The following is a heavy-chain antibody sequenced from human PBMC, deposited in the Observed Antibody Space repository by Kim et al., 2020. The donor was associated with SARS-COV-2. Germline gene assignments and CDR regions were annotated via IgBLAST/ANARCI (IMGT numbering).Heavy chain of an antibody. CDR1: GGTFSSYA. D-gene: IGHD3-9*01. Sequence: SVKVSCKASGGTFSSYAISWVRQAPGQGLEWMGGIIPIFGTANYAQKFQGRVTITADESTSTAYMELSSLRSEDTAVYYCARNHYDILTGTDYYYYGMDVWGQGTTVTVSS. J-gene: IGHJ6*02. V-gene: IGHV1-69*13. CDR2: IIPIFGTA. CDR3: ARNHYDILTGTDYYYYGMDV.